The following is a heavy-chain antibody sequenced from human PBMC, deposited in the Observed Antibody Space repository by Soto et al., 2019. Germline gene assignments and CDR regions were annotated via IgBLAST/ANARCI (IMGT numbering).Heavy chain of an antibody. CDR1: GFTFSSYA. J-gene: IGHJ3*02. V-gene: IGHV3-23*01. Sequence: PGGSLRLSCAASGFTFSSYAISWVRQAPGKGLEWVSGISDSGDTTHYADSVMGRFTISRDNSKNTLYLQMNSLRAEDTAVYYCAKHSRNYDFWSGAVKGAFDIWGQGTMVTVSS. D-gene: IGHD3-3*01. CDR3: AKHSRNYDFWSGAVKGAFDI. CDR2: ISDSGDTT.